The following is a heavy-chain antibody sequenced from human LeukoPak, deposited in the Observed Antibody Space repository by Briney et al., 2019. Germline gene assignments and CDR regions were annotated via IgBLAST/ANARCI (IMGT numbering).Heavy chain of an antibody. CDR3: ARVVQSTDSSGFYLPEYFQH. Sequence: SETLSLTCTVSGGSISSSSYYWGWIRQPPGKGLEWIGSIYHSGSTYYNPSLKSRVTISVDTSKNQFSLKLSSVTAADTAVYYCARVVQSTDSSGFYLPEYFQHWGQGTLVTVSS. J-gene: IGHJ1*01. V-gene: IGHV4-39*07. CDR1: GGSISSSSYY. CDR2: IYHSGST. D-gene: IGHD3-22*01.